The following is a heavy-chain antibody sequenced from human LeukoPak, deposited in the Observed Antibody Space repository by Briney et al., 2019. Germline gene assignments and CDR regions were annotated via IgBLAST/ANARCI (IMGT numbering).Heavy chain of an antibody. V-gene: IGHV1-69-2*01. CDR3: ATVAMLSTAFYFDH. CDR2: VHPEDVRT. D-gene: IGHD3-16*02. J-gene: IGHJ4*02. CDR1: EYTFIHYH. Sequence: ATVRLSCKASEYTFIHYHIHLVRQAPGIRLGCMGRVHPEDVRTIYAGTFRDRVTITADRSTDTVYLVLTRPNSDDTAVYFCATVAMLSTAFYFDHWGQGTLVTVSS.